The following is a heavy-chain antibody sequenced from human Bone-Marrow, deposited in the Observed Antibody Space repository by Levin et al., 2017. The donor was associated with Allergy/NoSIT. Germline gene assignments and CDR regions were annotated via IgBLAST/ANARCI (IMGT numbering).Heavy chain of an antibody. CDR2: IHHSGSA. Sequence: SETLSLTCKVSGDSIRGGRDFYWSWIRQRPGKGLEWIGFIHHSGSAYYNPSLKSRLTMSLDTSERQFSLKLTSVTVADTAVYFCARDECAWFGECYGMDVWGQGTTVIVSS. D-gene: IGHD3-10*01. J-gene: IGHJ6*02. V-gene: IGHV4-31*03. CDR3: ARDECAWFGECYGMDV. CDR1: GDSIRGGRDFY.